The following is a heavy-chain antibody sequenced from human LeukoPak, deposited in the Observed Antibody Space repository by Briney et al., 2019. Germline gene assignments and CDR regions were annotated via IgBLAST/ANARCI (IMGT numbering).Heavy chain of an antibody. V-gene: IGHV1-2*02. J-gene: IGHJ4*02. CDR1: GYTFTGYY. D-gene: IGHD3-22*01. Sequence: ASVKVSCKASGYTFTGYYMHWVRQAPGQGLEWMGWINPNSGGTKYAQKFQGRVTMTRDTSISTAYMELSRLRSDDTAVYYCARSQYITMIVARLYQFDDWGQGTLVTVSS. CDR3: ARSQYITMIVARLYQFDD. CDR2: INPNSGGT.